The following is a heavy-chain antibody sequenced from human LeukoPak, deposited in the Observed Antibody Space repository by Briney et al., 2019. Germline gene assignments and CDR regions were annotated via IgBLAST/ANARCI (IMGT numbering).Heavy chain of an antibody. CDR3: ARAGYGPHIYYYYGMDV. J-gene: IGHJ6*02. CDR2: ISAYNGNT. V-gene: IGHV1-18*01. D-gene: IGHD5-18*01. Sequence: ASVTVSCKASGYTFTSYGISWVRPAPGQGLEWMGWISAYNGNTNYAQKLQGRVTMTTDTDTSTDYMDLRSLRSDDTAVYYCARAGYGPHIYYYYGMDVWGQGTTVTVSS. CDR1: GYTFTSYG.